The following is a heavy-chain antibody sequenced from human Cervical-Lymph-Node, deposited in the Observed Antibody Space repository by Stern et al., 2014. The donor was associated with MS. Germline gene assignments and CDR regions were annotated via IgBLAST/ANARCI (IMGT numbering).Heavy chain of an antibody. Sequence: VQLVESGAELIRPGESLKISCKGSGYKFSIYCIAWVRQMPGKGLEWMGIIYPGTSETAYSPSCQGPVTMSADKSTSSAYLQWSSLNASDTAMYFCARQTTAWASDVWGQGTLVTVSS. CDR2: IYPGTSET. CDR3: ARQTTAWASDV. J-gene: IGHJ4*02. D-gene: IGHD1-14*01. V-gene: IGHV5-51*01. CDR1: GYKFSIYC.